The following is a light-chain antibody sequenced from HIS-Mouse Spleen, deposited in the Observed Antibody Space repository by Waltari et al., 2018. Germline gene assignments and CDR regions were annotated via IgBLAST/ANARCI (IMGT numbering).Light chain of an antibody. CDR2: AVS. Sequence: SALTQPASVSGSPGPSITISCTGPSSDVGGYNSVPWDQQHPGKAPKLMIYAVSNRPSGVSNRFSGSKSGNTASLTISGLQAEDEADYYCSSYTSSSTEVFGGGTKLTVL. CDR1: SSDVGGYNS. CDR3: SSYTSSSTEV. V-gene: IGLV2-14*01. J-gene: IGLJ2*01.